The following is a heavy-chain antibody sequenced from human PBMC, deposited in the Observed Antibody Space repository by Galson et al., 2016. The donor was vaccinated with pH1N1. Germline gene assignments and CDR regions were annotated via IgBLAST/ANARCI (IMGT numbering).Heavy chain of an antibody. CDR3: ATAVTWYFDY. CDR2: IIPIFGTA. V-gene: IGHV1-69*05. D-gene: IGHD4-17*01. CDR1: GGIFNNYA. Sequence: SCKASGGIFNNYALNWVRQAPGQGLEWMGGIIPIFGTANYAQKFQGRVTITTDESASTVYMEVSSLRSEDTAVYYCATAVTWYFDYWGQGTVVTVFS. J-gene: IGHJ4*02.